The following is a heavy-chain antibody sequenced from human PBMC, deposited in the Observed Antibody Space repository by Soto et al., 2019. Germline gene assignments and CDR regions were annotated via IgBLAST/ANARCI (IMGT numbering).Heavy chain of an antibody. CDR3: ARIDDDDAAEYFQH. Sequence: QVQLVESGGGVVQPGRSLRLSCAASGFTFSSYGMHWVRQAPGKGLEWVAVIWYDGSNKYYADSVKGRFTISRDNSKNTLYRQMNSLIAEDTAVYYCARIDDDDAAEYFQHWGQGTLVTVSS. J-gene: IGHJ1*01. CDR1: GFTFSSYG. CDR2: IWYDGSNK. V-gene: IGHV3-33*01. D-gene: IGHD3-16*01.